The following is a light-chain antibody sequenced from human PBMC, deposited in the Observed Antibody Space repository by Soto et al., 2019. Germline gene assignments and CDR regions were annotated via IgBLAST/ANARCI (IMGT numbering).Light chain of an antibody. CDR1: SSDIGVYNY. CDR2: EVN. V-gene: IGLV2-14*01. Sequence: QSALTQPASVPGSPGQSITISCTGTSSDIGVYNYVSWYQHHPGKAPKLMIYEVNNRPSGVSNRFSGSKSGNSASLTISGLQAEDEADYYCSSYTDSSSLIFGGGTKLTVL. J-gene: IGLJ2*01. CDR3: SSYTDSSSLI.